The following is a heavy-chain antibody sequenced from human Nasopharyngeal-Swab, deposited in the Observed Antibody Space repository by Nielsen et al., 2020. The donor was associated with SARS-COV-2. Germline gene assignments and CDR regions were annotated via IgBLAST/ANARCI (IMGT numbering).Heavy chain of an antibody. CDR3: AREQTGSSDFDI. CDR2: INPKSGDS. Sequence: ASVKVSCKASGYTFTDYYMQWVRQAPGQGLEWMGWINPKSGDSNYAQKFQGWVTMTRDTSISTAYLELSRLRSDDTAVYYCAREQTGSSDFDIWGQGTMVTVSS. CDR1: GYTFTDYY. V-gene: IGHV1-2*04. J-gene: IGHJ3*02. D-gene: IGHD3-9*01.